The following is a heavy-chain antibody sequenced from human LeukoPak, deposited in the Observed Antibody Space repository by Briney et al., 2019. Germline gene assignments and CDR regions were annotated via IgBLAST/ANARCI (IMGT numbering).Heavy chain of an antibody. CDR1: GGTFSSYA. J-gene: IGHJ6*03. V-gene: IGHV1-69*05. CDR2: IIPIFGTA. Sequence: ASVKVSCKASGGTFSSYAISWVRQAPGQGLEWMGGIIPIFGTANYAQKFQGRVTITTDESTSTAYMELSSLRSEDTAVYHCAVPAAIDYYYYYYMDVRGKGTTVTVSS. D-gene: IGHD2-2*01. CDR3: AVPAAIDYYYYYYMDV.